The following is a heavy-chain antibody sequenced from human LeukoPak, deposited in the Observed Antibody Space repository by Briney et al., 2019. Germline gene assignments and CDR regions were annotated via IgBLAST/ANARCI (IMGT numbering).Heavy chain of an antibody. CDR1: GFTFSSYA. D-gene: IGHD3-9*01. J-gene: IGHJ4*02. CDR3: ARGEHILRYFDWLLPDY. Sequence: PGGSLRLSCAASGFTFSSYAMHWVRQAPGKGLEYVSAISSNGGSTYYANSVKGRFTISRDNSKNTLYLQMGSLRAEDMGVYYCARGEHILRYFDWLLPDYWGQGTLVTVSS. CDR2: ISSNGGST. V-gene: IGHV3-64*01.